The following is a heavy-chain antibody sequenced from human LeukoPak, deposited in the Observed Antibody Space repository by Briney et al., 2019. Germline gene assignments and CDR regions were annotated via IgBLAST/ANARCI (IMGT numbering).Heavy chain of an antibody. CDR1: GGTFSSYA. V-gene: IGHV1-69*04. Sequence: SVKVSCKASGGTFSSYAISWVRQAPGQGLEWMGRIIPILGIANYAQKFQGRVTITADKSTSTAYMELSSLRSEDTAVYYCARAQKKIYYFDYWGQGTLVTVSS. CDR3: ARAQKKIYYFDY. D-gene: IGHD2/OR15-2a*01. CDR2: IIPILGIA. J-gene: IGHJ4*02.